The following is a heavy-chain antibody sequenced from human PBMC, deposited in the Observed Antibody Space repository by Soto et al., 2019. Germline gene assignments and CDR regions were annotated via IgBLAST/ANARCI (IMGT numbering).Heavy chain of an antibody. CDR1: GFTFSSYA. D-gene: IGHD4-4*01. CDR2: IGTAGDT. Sequence: GGSLRLSCAASGFTFSSYAMSWVRQAPGKGLEWVSAIGTAGDTYYPGSVKGRFTISRENAKNSLYLQMNSLRAEDTAVYYCAREIRTTVTTSGYYCYGMDVCGQGTKVTGSS. CDR3: AREIRTTVTTSGYYCYGMDV. V-gene: IGHV3-13*01. J-gene: IGHJ6*02.